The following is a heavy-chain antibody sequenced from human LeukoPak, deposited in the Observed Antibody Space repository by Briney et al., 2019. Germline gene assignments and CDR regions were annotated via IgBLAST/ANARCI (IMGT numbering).Heavy chain of an antibody. Sequence: SETLSHTCTVSGGTISSYYWYWIRQPPGKGLEWIGYIHDSGSTKYNPSLKSRVTISIETSKNHFSLKLSSGTAADTACLYCESWYYGGWASKQWGQGTLVNGSS. CDR1: GGTISSYY. J-gene: IGHJ4*02. V-gene: IGHV4-59*08. CDR3: ESWYYGGWASKQ. CDR2: IHDSGST. D-gene: IGHD3-3*01.